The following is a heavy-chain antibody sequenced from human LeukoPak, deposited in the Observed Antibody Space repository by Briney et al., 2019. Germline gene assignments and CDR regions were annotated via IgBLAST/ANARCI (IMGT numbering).Heavy chain of an antibody. J-gene: IGHJ6*04. V-gene: IGHV3-23*01. CDR2: ISGSGGST. Sequence: GGTLRLSCAASGFTFSSYGMSWVRQAPGKGLEWVSAISGSGGSTYYADSVKGRFTISRDNSKNTLYLQMNSLKTEDTAVYYCSFVGDVWGKGTTVTVSS. CDR1: GFTFSSYG. D-gene: IGHD1-26*01. CDR3: SFVGDV.